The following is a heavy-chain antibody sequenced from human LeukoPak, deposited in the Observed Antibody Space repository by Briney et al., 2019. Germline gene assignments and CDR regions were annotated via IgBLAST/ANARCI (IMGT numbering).Heavy chain of an antibody. V-gene: IGHV4-39*07. Sequence: SETLSLTCTVSGGSISSSSYYWGWIRQPPGKGLEWIGSIYYSGSTYYNPSLKSRVTISVDTSKNQFSLKLSSVTAADTAVYYCARDTWIQNYYYGMDVWGQGTTVTVSS. CDR2: IYYSGST. J-gene: IGHJ6*02. D-gene: IGHD5-18*01. CDR1: GGSISSSSYY. CDR3: ARDTWIQNYYYGMDV.